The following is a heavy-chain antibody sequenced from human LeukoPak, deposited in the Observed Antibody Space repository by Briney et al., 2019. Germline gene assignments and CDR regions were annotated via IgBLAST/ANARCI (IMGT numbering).Heavy chain of an antibody. CDR2: IYGGST. J-gene: IGHJ3*01. CDR1: GFTFSTYA. CDR3: AKVFRANGDYHAFDV. Sequence: GGSPRLSCAASGFTFSTYAMSWVRQAPGKGLEWVSAIYGGSTYYADSVKGRFTISSDNSKNMLYLQMNSLRAEDTAVYYCAKVFRANGDYHAFDVWGQGTMVTVSS. D-gene: IGHD4-17*01. V-gene: IGHV3-23*01.